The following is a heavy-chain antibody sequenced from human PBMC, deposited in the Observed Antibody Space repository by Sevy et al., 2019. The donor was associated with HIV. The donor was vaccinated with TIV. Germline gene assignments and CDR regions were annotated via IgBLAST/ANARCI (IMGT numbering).Heavy chain of an antibody. V-gene: IGHV3-23*01. D-gene: IGHD2-15*01. Sequence: WGSLRLSCAASGFNFINYGMSWVRQAPGKGLEWVSVISGSGDTTNYADSGKGRFVISRDNSKNTMYLQLNSLRAEDTAVYYCAKDIRVALVVPSPGYGMDVWGHGTSVTVSS. J-gene: IGHJ6*02. CDR3: AKDIRVALVVPSPGYGMDV. CDR1: GFNFINYG. CDR2: ISGSGDTT.